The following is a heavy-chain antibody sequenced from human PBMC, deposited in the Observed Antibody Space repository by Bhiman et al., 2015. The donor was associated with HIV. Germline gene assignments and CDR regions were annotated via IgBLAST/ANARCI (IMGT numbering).Heavy chain of an antibody. CDR2: ISSSSSYI. D-gene: IGHD3-16*01. Sequence: EVQLVESGGGLVKPGGSLRLSCTGSGFSLSTYTMNWVRQAPGKGLEWVSSISSSSSYIYYADSVKGRFTISRDNAKNSLYLQMNSLRAEDTAVYYCARDPGGEGWFDPWGQGNPGHRLL. V-gene: IGHV3-21*01. J-gene: IGHJ5*02. CDR3: ARDPGGEGWFDP. CDR1: GFSLSTYT.